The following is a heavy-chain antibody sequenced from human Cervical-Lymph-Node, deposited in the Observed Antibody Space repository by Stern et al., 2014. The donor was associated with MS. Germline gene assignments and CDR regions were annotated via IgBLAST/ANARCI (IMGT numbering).Heavy chain of an antibody. CDR3: ARSSGASGDAMDV. V-gene: IGHV3-74*02. CDR1: GFTFSTYW. D-gene: IGHD2-15*01. J-gene: IGHJ6*02. CDR2: VNSGGSST. Sequence: EVQLVESGGGLLQPGGSLSLSCGASGFTFSTYWMHWVRHGPGKGLVWVSRVNSGGSSTSYTDSVRGRFTISRDNAKNTVYLQMTSLRAEDTAVYYCARSSGASGDAMDVWGQGTTVTVSS.